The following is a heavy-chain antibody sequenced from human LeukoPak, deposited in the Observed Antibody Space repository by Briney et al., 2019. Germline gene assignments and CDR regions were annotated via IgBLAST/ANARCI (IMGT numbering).Heavy chain of an antibody. V-gene: IGHV3-30*04. Sequence: GGSLRLSCAASGFTFSSYAMHWVRQAPGKGLEWVAVISYDGSNKYYADSVKGRFTISRDNSKNTLYLQMNSLRAEDTAVYYCARVDYDSSGLDYWGQGTLVTVSS. CDR3: ARVDYDSSGLDY. CDR1: GFTFSSYA. CDR2: ISYDGSNK. J-gene: IGHJ4*02. D-gene: IGHD3-22*01.